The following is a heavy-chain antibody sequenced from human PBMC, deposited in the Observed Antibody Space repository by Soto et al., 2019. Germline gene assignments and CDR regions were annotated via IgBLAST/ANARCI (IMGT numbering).Heavy chain of an antibody. CDR1: GGSISSGGYY. CDR3: ARGDREVGTLTPFFDY. J-gene: IGHJ4*02. V-gene: IGHV4-31*03. D-gene: IGHD4-17*01. CDR2: IYYSGST. Sequence: QVQLQESGPGLVKPSQTLSLTCTVSGGSISSGGYYWSWIRQHPGKGLEWIGYIYYSGSTYYNPSLKSRVTISVDTSKNQFSLKLSSVTAADTAVYYCARGDREVGTLTPFFDYWGQGTLVTVSS.